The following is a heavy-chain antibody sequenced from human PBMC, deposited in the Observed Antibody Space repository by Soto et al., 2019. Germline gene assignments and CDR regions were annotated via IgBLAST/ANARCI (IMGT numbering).Heavy chain of an antibody. D-gene: IGHD3-10*01. J-gene: IGHJ5*02. CDR3: ARAQFYSGSGNYNNLMFDA. CDR1: GGSIGGVGYS. CDR2: MYHSGTF. V-gene: IGHV4-30-2*01. Sequence: SETLSLTCAVSGGSIGGVGYSWSWIRQPPGGGLEWIGYMYHSGTFLKSPSLKARLTMSLDMSKNQFSLTLNSMTAADTAVYYCARAQFYSGSGNYNNLMFDAWGQGIQVTVSS.